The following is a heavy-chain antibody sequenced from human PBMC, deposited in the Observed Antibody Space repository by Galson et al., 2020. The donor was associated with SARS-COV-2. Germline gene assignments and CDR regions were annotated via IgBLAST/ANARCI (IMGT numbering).Heavy chain of an antibody. J-gene: IGHJ6*03. Sequence: ASVKVSCKASGGTFSSYAISWVRQAPGQGLEWMGGIIPIFGTANYAQKFQGRVTITTDESTSTAYMELSSLRSEDTAVYYCARAPWGTMVRGRNYYYYMDVWCKGTTVTVSS. D-gene: IGHD3-10*01. CDR3: ARAPWGTMVRGRNYYYYMDV. CDR1: GGTFSSYA. CDR2: IIPIFGTA. V-gene: IGHV1-69*05.